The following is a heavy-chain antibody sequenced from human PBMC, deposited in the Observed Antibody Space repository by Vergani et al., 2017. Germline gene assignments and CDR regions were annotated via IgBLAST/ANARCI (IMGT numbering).Heavy chain of an antibody. CDR2: ISTRSSYT. D-gene: IGHD2-15*01. J-gene: IGHJ3*02. Sequence: EVQLVESGGGLVKPGGSLTLSCAASGFMFNNYNLNWVRQVPGKGLEWVSPISTRSSYTHYADSVRGRFTISRDDAQNSLYLQMNSLRAEDAAVYYCATSGTIHXLVAASDNEAVDMWGQGTVVTVSS. CDR3: ATSGTIHXLVAASDNEAVDM. V-gene: IGHV3-21*01. CDR1: GFMFNNYN.